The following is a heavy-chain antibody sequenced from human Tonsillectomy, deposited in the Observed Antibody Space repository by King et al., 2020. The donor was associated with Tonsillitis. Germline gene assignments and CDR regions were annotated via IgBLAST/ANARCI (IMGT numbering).Heavy chain of an antibody. Sequence: QLVQSGAEVKKPGSSVKVSCQASEGTFSKYAISWVRQAPGQGLEWMGGIIPSFGSPNIAQNFQGRLTITADKSTTTAYMELRSLRSDDTAVYYCARFGSSNWDYFFDDWGQGTLVSVSS. J-gene: IGHJ4*02. D-gene: IGHD1-7*01. CDR2: IIPSFGSP. CDR1: EGTFSKYA. V-gene: IGHV1-69*06. CDR3: ARFGSSNWDYFFDD.